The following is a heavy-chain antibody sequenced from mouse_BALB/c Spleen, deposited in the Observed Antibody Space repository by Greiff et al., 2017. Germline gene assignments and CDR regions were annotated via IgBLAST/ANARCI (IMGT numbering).Heavy chain of an antibody. D-gene: IGHD1-1*01. CDR2: INPSNGRT. CDR1: GYTFTSYW. Sequence: QVQLQQPGAELVKPGASVKLSCKASGYTFTSYWMHWVKQRPGQGLEWIGEINPSNGRTNYNEKFKSKATLTVDKSSSTAYMQLSSLTSEDSAVYYCARRGYYGSSYVHYAMDYWGQGTSVTVSS. CDR3: ARRGYYGSSYVHYAMDY. V-gene: IGHV1S81*02. J-gene: IGHJ4*01.